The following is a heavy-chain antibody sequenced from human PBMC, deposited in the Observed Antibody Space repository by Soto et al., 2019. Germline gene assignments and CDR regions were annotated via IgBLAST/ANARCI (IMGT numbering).Heavy chain of an antibody. CDR1: GFTFSNAW. V-gene: IGHV3-15*01. J-gene: IGHJ6*02. CDR3: TVVAATPYYYYCMDV. D-gene: IGHD2-15*01. CDR2: IKSKTDGGTT. Sequence: GGSLRLSCAASGFTFSNAWMSWVRQAPGKGLEWVGRIKSKTDGGTTDYAAPVKGRFTISRDDSKNTLYLQMNSLKTEDTAVYYCTVVAATPYYYYCMDVWGQGTTVTASS.